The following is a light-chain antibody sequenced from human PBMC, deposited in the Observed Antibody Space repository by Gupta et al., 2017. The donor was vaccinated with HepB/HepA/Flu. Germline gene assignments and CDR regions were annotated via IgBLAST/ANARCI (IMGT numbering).Light chain of an antibody. Sequence: QSALTQPPSPAASPGQPVAISCIGTSSDVCNNDNYVSWYQQHPGKAPKLMIYDVSKRPSGVPDRFSGSKSGNTASLTISGLQAEDEADYYCSSYAISDVFVFGAGTKVTVL. CDR3: SSYAISDVFV. CDR2: DVS. V-gene: IGLV2-8*01. J-gene: IGLJ1*01. CDR1: SSDVCNNDNY.